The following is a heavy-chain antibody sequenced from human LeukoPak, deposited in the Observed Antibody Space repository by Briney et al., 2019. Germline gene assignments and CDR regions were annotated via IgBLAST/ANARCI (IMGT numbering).Heavy chain of an antibody. Sequence: GGSLRLSCAASGFTFSSYAMNWVRQAPGKGLEWVSSISSSSSYIYYADSVKGRFTISRDNAKNSLYLQMNSLRAEDTAVYYCARGSSGWSAGYYYGMDVWGQGTTVTVSS. CDR1: GFTFSSYA. CDR3: ARGSSGWSAGYYYGMDV. D-gene: IGHD6-19*01. J-gene: IGHJ6*02. CDR2: ISSSSSYI. V-gene: IGHV3-21*01.